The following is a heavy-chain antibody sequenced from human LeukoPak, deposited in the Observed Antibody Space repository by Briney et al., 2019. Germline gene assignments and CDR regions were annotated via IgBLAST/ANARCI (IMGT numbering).Heavy chain of an antibody. V-gene: IGHV3-30*04. CDR3: AKDESFSGSYGRRYFDY. Sequence: GRSLRLSCAASGFTFSSYAMHWVRQAPGKGLEWVAVISYDGSNKYYADSVKGRFTISRDNSKNTLYLQMNSLRAEDTAVYYCAKDESFSGSYGRRYFDYWGQGTLVTVSS. CDR1: GFTFSSYA. CDR2: ISYDGSNK. D-gene: IGHD1-26*01. J-gene: IGHJ4*02.